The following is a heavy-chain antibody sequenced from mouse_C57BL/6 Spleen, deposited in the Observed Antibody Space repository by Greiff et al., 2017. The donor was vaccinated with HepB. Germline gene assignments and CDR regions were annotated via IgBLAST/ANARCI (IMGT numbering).Heavy chain of an antibody. D-gene: IGHD2-3*01. J-gene: IGHJ2*01. CDR3: AREDGYLYYFDY. Sequence: DVKLVESEGGLVQPGSSMKLSCTASGFTFSDYYMAWVRQVPEKGLEWVANINYDGSSTYYLDSLKSRFIISRDNAKNILYLQMSSLKSEDTATYYCAREDGYLYYFDYWGQGTTLTVSS. V-gene: IGHV5-16*01. CDR2: INYDGSST. CDR1: GFTFSDYY.